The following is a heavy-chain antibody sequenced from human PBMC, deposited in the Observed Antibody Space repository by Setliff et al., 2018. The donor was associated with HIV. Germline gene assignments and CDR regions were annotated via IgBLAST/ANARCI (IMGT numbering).Heavy chain of an antibody. Sequence: ASVKVSCKASGYTFTNYGISWVRQAPGQGLEWMGWISAYNGNTNYAQKLQGIVTMTTDTSTTTAYMELRSLRSDDTAVYYCAKGNSYAENAFDIWGQGTMVTVSS. J-gene: IGHJ3*02. V-gene: IGHV1-18*01. CDR2: ISAYNGNT. CDR1: GYTFTNYG. D-gene: IGHD5-18*01. CDR3: AKGNSYAENAFDI.